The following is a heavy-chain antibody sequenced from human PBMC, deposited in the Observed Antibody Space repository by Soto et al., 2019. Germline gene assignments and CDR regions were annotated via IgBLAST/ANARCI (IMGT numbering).Heavy chain of an antibody. Sequence: SETLSLTCTVSGGSISSYYWSWIRQPPGKGLEWIGCIYYSGSTNYNPSLKSRVTISVDTSKNQFSLKLSSVTAADTAVYYCARGLRGYGYGYYYYGMDVWGQGTTVT. D-gene: IGHD5-18*01. CDR1: GGSISSYY. CDR3: ARGLRGYGYGYYYYGMDV. J-gene: IGHJ6*02. CDR2: IYYSGST. V-gene: IGHV4-59*01.